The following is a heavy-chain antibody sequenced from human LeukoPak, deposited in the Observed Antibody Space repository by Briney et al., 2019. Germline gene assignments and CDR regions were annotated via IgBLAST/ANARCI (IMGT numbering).Heavy chain of an antibody. D-gene: IGHD3-9*01. Sequence: PSETLSLTCTVSGGSISSYYWSWIRQPPGKGLEWIGYIYYSGSTNYNPSLKSRVTISVDTSKNQFSLKLSSVTAADTAVYYCARLYYDILTGPPAFDIWGQGTMVTVSS. V-gene: IGHV4-59*01. J-gene: IGHJ3*02. CDR3: ARLYYDILTGPPAFDI. CDR2: IYYSGST. CDR1: GGSISSYY.